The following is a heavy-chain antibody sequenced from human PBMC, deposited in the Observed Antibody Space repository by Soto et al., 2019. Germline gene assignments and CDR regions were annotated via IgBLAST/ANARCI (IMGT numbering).Heavy chain of an antibody. D-gene: IGHD2-2*01. CDR2: IYYSGST. Sequence: SETLSLTCTVSGGSISSYYWSWIRQPPGKGLEWIGYIYYSGSTNYNPSLKSRVTISVDTSKNQFSLKLSSVTAADTAVYYCARHKGPPTKYCSSTSCYFYYYYYMDVWGKGTTVTVSS. CDR1: GGSISSYY. V-gene: IGHV4-59*08. J-gene: IGHJ6*03. CDR3: ARHKGPPTKYCSSTSCYFYYYYYMDV.